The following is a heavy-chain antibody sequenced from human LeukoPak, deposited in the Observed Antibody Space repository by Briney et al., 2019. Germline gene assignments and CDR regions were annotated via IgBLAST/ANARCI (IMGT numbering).Heavy chain of an antibody. D-gene: IGHD3-10*01. CDR1: GGSFSGYY. V-gene: IGHV4-34*01. CDR2: INHSGST. Sequence: SETLSLTCAVYGGSFSGYYWSWIRQPPGKGLEWTGEINHSGSTNYNPSLKSRVTISVDTSKNQFSLKLSSVTAADTAVYYCARGGYYYGSGYGYWGQGTLVTVSS. J-gene: IGHJ4*02. CDR3: ARGGYYYGSGYGY.